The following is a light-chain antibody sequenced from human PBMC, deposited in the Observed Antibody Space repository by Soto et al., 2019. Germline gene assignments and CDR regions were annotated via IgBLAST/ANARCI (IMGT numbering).Light chain of an antibody. CDR1: SSDVGAFNY. CDR2: DVS. J-gene: IGLJ1*01. CDR3: NSYTSNNTYV. V-gene: IGLV2-14*03. Sequence: QSVLTQPASVSGSPGQAITISCSGTSSDVGAFNYVSWYQQHPGKAPKLMIYDVSNRPSGVSNRFSGSKSGNTASLTISGLRAEDEADYYCNSYTSNNTYVFGTGTKVNVL.